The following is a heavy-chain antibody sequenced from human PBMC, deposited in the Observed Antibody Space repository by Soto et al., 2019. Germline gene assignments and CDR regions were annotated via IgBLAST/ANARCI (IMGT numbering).Heavy chain of an antibody. Sequence: PSETLSLTCAVYGGSFSGYYWSWIRQPPGKGLEWIGEINHSGSTNYNPSLKSRVTISVDTSKNQFSLKLSSVTAADTAVYYCARARLKRRLGWFDPWGKGTLVTVSS. V-gene: IGHV4-34*01. CDR2: INHSGST. CDR1: GGSFSGYY. J-gene: IGHJ5*02. CDR3: ARARLKRRLGWFDP. D-gene: IGHD1-1*01.